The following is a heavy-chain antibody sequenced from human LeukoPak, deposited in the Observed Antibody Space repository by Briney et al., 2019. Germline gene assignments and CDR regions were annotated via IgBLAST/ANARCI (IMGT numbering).Heavy chain of an antibody. D-gene: IGHD3-16*01. J-gene: IGHJ4*02. V-gene: IGHV1-69*05. CDR3: ARPYGPSHFDY. Sequence: VASVKVSCKASGGTFSSYAISWVRQAPGQGLEWMGRIIPIFGTANYAQKFQGRVTITTDESTSTAYMELSSLRSEDTAVYYCARPYGPSHFDYWGQGTLFTVSS. CDR2: IIPIFGTA. CDR1: GGTFSSYA.